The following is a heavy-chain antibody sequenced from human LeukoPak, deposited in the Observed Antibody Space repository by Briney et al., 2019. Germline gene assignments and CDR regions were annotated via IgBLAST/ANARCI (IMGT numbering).Heavy chain of an antibody. J-gene: IGHJ4*02. CDR1: GFTFSDYY. V-gene: IGHV3-11*01. D-gene: IGHD3-22*01. CDR2: ISSSGSTI. CDR3: ARDSGAYYDSSGSSNFDY. Sequence: GGSLRLSCAASGFTFSDYYMSWIRQAPGKGLEWVSYISSSGSTIYYADSVKGRFTISRDNAKNLLYLQMNSLRAEDTAVYYCARDSGAYYDSSGSSNFDYWGQGTLVTVSS.